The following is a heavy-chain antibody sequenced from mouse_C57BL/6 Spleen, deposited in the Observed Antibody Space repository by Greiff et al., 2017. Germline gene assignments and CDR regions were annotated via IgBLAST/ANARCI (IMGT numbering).Heavy chain of an antibody. D-gene: IGHD1-1*01. CDR2: INPNNGGT. J-gene: IGHJ4*01. Sequence: EVQLQQPGPELVKPGASVKISCKASGYTFTDYYMNWVKQSHGKSLEWIGDINPNNGGTSYNQKFKGKATLTVDKSSSTAYMELRSLTSEDSAVYYCARSGYYGSTYYAMDYWGQGTSVTVSS. CDR3: ARSGYYGSTYYAMDY. CDR1: GYTFTDYY. V-gene: IGHV1-26*01.